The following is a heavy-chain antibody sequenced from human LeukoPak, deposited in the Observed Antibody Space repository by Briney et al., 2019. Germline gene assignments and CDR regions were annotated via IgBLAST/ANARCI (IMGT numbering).Heavy chain of an antibody. J-gene: IGHJ4*02. CDR3: TRVPVLRYFDWSQHFDY. Sequence: GGSLRLSCTASGFSFGDYTMSWFRQAPGKGPEWVGFIRSKVCGGTTEYAVFMKGRFTISRDDSKSIAYLQMDSLKTEDTAVYYCTRVPVLRYFDWSQHFDYWGQGTLVTVSS. V-gene: IGHV3-49*03. D-gene: IGHD3-9*01. CDR1: GFSFGDYT. CDR2: IRSKVCGGTT.